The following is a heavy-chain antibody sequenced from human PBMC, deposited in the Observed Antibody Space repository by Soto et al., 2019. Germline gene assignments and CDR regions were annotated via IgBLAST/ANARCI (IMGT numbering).Heavy chain of an antibody. CDR3: QKERQITNWYFDY. CDR2: ISYAGNVA. V-gene: IGHV3-30*18. CDR1: GFTFSNYG. Sequence: QVQLVESGGGGVQPGRSLRLSCAASGFTFSNYGMHWVRQSPGKGLEWVIVISYAGNVAYYADSVKGRFTITRDNSKNTLYLQMNVLRSEEPAMYHCQKERQITNWYFDYSGQGTRVPVSP. J-gene: IGHJ4*02. D-gene: IGHD1-1*01.